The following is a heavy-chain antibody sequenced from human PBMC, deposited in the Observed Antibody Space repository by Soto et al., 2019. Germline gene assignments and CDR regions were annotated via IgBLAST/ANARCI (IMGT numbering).Heavy chain of an antibody. D-gene: IGHD2-15*01. Sequence: PSETLSLTCTVSGGSISSSSYYWGWIRQPPGKGLEWIGSIYYSGSTYYNPSLKSRVTISVDTSKNQFSLKLSSVTAADTAVYYCAKIGYCSGGSRYYFDYWGQGTLVTVSS. CDR2: IYYSGST. J-gene: IGHJ4*02. CDR1: GGSISSSSYY. CDR3: AKIGYCSGGSRYYFDY. V-gene: IGHV4-39*01.